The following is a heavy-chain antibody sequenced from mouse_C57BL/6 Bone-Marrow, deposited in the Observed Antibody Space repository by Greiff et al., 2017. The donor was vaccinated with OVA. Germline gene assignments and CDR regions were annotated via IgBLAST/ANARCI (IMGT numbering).Heavy chain of an antibody. Sequence: VQLQQPGAELVKPGASVKLSCKASGYTFTSYWMQWVKQRPGQGLEWIGEIDPSDSYTNYNQKFKGKATLTVDTSSSTAYMQLSSLTSEDSAVYYCARGIYYFDDWGQGTTLTVSS. CDR3: ARGIYYFDD. CDR2: IDPSDSYT. J-gene: IGHJ2*01. CDR1: GYTFTSYW. V-gene: IGHV1-50*01.